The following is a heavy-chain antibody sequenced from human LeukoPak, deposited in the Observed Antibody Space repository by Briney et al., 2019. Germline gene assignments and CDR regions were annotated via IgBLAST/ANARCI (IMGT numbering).Heavy chain of an antibody. D-gene: IGHD1-7*01. CDR3: ARVVLNLNLRGVFDY. V-gene: IGHV1-69*05. CDR2: IIPIFGTA. CDR1: GGTFSSYA. Sequence: GSSVKVSCKASGGTFSSYAISWVRQAPGQGLEWMGRIIPIFGTANYAQKFQGRVTITTDESTSTAYMELSSLRSEDTAVYYCARVVLNLNLRGVFDYWGQGTLVTVSS. J-gene: IGHJ4*02.